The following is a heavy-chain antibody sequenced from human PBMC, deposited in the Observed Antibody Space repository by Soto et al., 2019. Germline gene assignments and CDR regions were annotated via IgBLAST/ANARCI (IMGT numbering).Heavy chain of an antibody. CDR2: IIPILGIA. CDR3: ARGRVGCSGGSCWFDI. J-gene: IGHJ3*02. CDR1: GGTFSSYT. Sequence: QVQLVQSGAEVKKPGSSVKVSCKASGGTFSSYTISWVRQAPGQGLEWMGRIIPILGIANYAQKFQGRVTITADKSTSTAYMGLSSLRSEDTAVYYCARGRVGCSGGSCWFDIWCQGTMDTVSS. V-gene: IGHV1-69*02. D-gene: IGHD2-15*01.